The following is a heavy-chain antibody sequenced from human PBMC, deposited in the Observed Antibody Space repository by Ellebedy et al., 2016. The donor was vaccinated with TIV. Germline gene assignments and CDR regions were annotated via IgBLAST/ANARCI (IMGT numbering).Heavy chain of an antibody. V-gene: IGHV3-30*18. D-gene: IGHD5-24*01. CDR1: GFTFSTYG. J-gene: IGHJ4*02. CDR3: AKDLGRWLQYFDY. Sequence: GGFLRLSCTASGFTFSTYGVHWVRQAPGKGLEWVAGMLYDGSDEYYADSVKGRFTISRDNSKNTLYLQMNSLRAEDTAVYYCAKDLGRWLQYFDYWGQGILVTVSS. CDR2: MLYDGSDE.